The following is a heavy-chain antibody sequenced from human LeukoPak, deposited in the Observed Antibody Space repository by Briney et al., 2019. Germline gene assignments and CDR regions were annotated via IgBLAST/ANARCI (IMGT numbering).Heavy chain of an antibody. CDR1: GFPFISYG. D-gene: IGHD3-3*01. V-gene: IGHV3-30*02. J-gene: IGHJ4*02. CDR2: ILYDGSNK. CDR3: ASAYDFWSGYYLDY. Sequence: GSLRPSFSASGFPFISYGMHWVRPAPGKGLEWVAFILYDGSNKYYSDSVKGRLTISRDNSKNTLYLQMNSLRAEDTAVYYCASAYDFWSGYYLDYWGQGTLVTVSS.